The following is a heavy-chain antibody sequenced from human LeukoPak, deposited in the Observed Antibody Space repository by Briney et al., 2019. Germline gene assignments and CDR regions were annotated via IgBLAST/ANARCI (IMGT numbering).Heavy chain of an antibody. Sequence: SETLSLTCAVSGGSITSTNWWSWVRQPPGKGLEWIGEIYHSGSTNYNPSLKSRVTIAVDKSKNQFSLKLSSVTAADTAVYYCARASHDYGDYSHFDYWGQGTLVTVSS. CDR2: IYHSGST. V-gene: IGHV4-4*02. D-gene: IGHD4-17*01. J-gene: IGHJ4*02. CDR3: ARASHDYGDYSHFDY. CDR1: GGSITSTNW.